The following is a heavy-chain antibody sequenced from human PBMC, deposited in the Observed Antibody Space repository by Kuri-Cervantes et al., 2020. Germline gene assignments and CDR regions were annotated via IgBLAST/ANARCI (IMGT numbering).Heavy chain of an antibody. CDR2: TKQDASEE. V-gene: IGHV3-7*05. CDR3: AKGESRRPATFDY. Sequence: GESLKISCAASGFTFSNYWMSWVRQAPGKGLEWVANTKQDASEESYVDSVKGRFTISRDNSKNTLYLQMSSLRAEDTAVYYCAKGESRRPATFDYWGQGTLVTVSS. CDR1: GFTFSNYW. D-gene: IGHD1-1*01. J-gene: IGHJ4*02.